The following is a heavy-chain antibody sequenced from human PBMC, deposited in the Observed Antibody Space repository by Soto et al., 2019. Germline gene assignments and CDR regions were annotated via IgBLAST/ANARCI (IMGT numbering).Heavy chain of an antibody. D-gene: IGHD3-22*01. J-gene: IGHJ4*02. CDR2: IYYSGST. CDR1: GGSITSSSYY. CDR3: ARASYDSSTYYLDY. Sequence: TSETLSLTCTVSGGSITSSSYYWGWIRQPPGKGLEWIGSIYYSGSTYYNPSLKSRVTISVDTSNNQFSLKLSSVTAADTAVYYCARASYDSSTYYLDYWGQGTLVTVSS. V-gene: IGHV4-30-4*08.